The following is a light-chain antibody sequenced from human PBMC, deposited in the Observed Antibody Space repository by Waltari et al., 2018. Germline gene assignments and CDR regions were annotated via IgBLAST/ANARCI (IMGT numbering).Light chain of an antibody. CDR1: QGINNY. CDR2: AAS. Sequence: DIQMTQSPSSVSASVGERVTITCRASQGINNYLAWYQQKPGRVPRVLIYAASTLQSGVPSRFSGSGSGTEFTLVISSLQPEDVATYYCQKYNTAPWTFGQGTKVEI. V-gene: IGKV1-27*01. CDR3: QKYNTAPWT. J-gene: IGKJ1*01.